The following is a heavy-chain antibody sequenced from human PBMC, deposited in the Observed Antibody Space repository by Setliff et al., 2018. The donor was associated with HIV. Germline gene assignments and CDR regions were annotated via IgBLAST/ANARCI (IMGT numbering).Heavy chain of an antibody. CDR2: ISRTSSYI. CDR1: GFTFSSYT. Sequence: VGSLRLSCAASGFTFSSYTMNWVRQAPGKGLEWVSFISRTSSYIYYADSLKGRFTISRDNAKNSLYLQMNSLTAEDTAVYYCARGFVLRFLEWSMPDAFDIWGQGTMVTVSS. D-gene: IGHD3-3*01. J-gene: IGHJ3*02. V-gene: IGHV3-21*01. CDR3: ARGFVLRFLEWSMPDAFDI.